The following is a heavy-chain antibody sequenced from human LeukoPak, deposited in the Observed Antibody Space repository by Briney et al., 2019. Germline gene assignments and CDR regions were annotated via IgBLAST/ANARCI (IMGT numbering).Heavy chain of an antibody. V-gene: IGHV4-4*02. CDR1: GGSISSSNW. J-gene: IGHJ4*02. CDR2: IYHSGST. D-gene: IGHD3-22*01. Sequence: KTSETLSLTCAVSGGSISSSNWWSWVRQPPGKGLEWIGYIYHSGSTYYNPSLKSRVTISVDRSKNQFSLKLSSVTAADTAVHYCASSYDSSGYLFDYWGQGTLVTVSS. CDR3: ASSYDSSGYLFDY.